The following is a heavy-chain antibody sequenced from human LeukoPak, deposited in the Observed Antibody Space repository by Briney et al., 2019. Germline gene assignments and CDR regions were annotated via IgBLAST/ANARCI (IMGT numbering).Heavy chain of an antibody. CDR1: GYTFTSYY. Sequence: GASVKVSFKASGYTFTSYYMHWVRQAPGQGLEWMGIINPSGGSTSYAQKFQGRVTMTRDMSTSTVYMELSSLRSEDTAVYYCAREGESLHYYYYMDVWGKGTTVTVSS. CDR2: INPSGGST. V-gene: IGHV1-46*01. J-gene: IGHJ6*03. CDR3: AREGESLHYYYYMDV.